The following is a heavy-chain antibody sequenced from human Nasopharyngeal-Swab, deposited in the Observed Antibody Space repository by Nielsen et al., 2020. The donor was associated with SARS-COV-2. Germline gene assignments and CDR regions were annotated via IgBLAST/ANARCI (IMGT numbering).Heavy chain of an antibody. J-gene: IGHJ4*02. D-gene: IGHD5-18*01. CDR3: ARVGYSYGYADY. Sequence: ASVKVSCKASGYTFTSYYMHWVRQSPGQGLEWMGIINPSGGSTSYAQKFQGRVTMTRDTSTSTVYMELSSLRSEDTAVHYCARVGYSYGYADYWGQGTLVTVSS. V-gene: IGHV1-46*01. CDR1: GYTFTSYY. CDR2: INPSGGST.